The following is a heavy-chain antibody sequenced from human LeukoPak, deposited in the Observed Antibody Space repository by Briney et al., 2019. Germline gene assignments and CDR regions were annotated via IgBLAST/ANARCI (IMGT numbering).Heavy chain of an antibody. Sequence: GGSLRLSCAASGFTVSSNYMSWVRQAPGKGLEWVSVIYSGGSTYYADSVKGRFTISRDNSKNTLYLQMNSLRAEDTAVYYCAKDQYSSGWYFDYWGQGTLVTVSS. D-gene: IGHD6-19*01. J-gene: IGHJ4*02. CDR2: IYSGGST. CDR1: GFTVSSNY. V-gene: IGHV3-66*01. CDR3: AKDQYSSGWYFDY.